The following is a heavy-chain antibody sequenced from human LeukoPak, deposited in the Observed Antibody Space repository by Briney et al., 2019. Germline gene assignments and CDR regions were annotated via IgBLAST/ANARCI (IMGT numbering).Heavy chain of an antibody. CDR2: INPSSGGT. CDR1: GYTFTGYY. CDR3: ARGPSGSDY. V-gene: IGHV1-2*06. J-gene: IGHJ4*02. Sequence: ASVKVSCKVSGYTFTGYYLHWVRQAPGQGLEWMGRINPSSGGTNYAQKFQGRVTMTRDTSINTAYLDLSSLRSDDTAVYYCARGPSGSDYWGQGTWSSSPQ. D-gene: IGHD3-10*01.